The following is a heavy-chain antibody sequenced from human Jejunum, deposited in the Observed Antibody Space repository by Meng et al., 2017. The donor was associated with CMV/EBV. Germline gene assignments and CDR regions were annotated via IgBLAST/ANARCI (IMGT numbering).Heavy chain of an antibody. CDR3: ARGKDWTYFDY. J-gene: IGHJ4*02. V-gene: IGHV3-48*04. D-gene: IGHD3/OR15-3a*01. Sequence: AAAGFTFSSYSRNWVRQAPGKGMEWVSYISGDSGNIYYADSVKGRFTISRDNAKSSLYLQMNTLRAEDAAVYYCARGKDWTYFDYWGQGTLVTVSS. CDR2: ISGDSGNI. CDR1: GFTFSSYS.